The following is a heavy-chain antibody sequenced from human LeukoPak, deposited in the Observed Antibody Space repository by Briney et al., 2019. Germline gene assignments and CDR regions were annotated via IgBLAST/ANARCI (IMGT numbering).Heavy chain of an antibody. D-gene: IGHD2-21*01. CDR2: FDPEDGET. J-gene: IGHJ4*02. CDR1: GYTLTELS. V-gene: IGHV1-24*01. CDR3: ARGIWSARTVDYYLDS. Sequence: GASVTASCTVSGYTLTELSMHWVRQAPGKGLEWMGGFDPEDGETIYAQNFQGRVTITRDSSASTVYMELSSLTSEDTAVYYCARGIWSARTVDYYLDSWGQGTLVTVSS.